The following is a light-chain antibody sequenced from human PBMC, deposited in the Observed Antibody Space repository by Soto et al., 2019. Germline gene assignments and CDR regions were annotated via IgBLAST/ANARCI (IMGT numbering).Light chain of an antibody. J-gene: IGKJ4*01. CDR1: QGITND. CDR2: LAS. CDR3: LQHNSYPLT. V-gene: IGKV1-17*01. Sequence: DIQMTQSPSSLSVSVGDRVTITCRASQGITNDLGWYQLKPGKAPKRLIYLASILQSGVPSRFSGSGSGTEFTLTVSSLQPEDAAIYYCLQHNSYPLTFGGGTKVEIK.